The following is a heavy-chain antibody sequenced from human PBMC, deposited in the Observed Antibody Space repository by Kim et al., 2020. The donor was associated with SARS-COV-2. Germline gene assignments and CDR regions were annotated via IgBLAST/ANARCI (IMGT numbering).Heavy chain of an antibody. J-gene: IGHJ3*02. CDR1: GFTFSSYS. CDR3: ARDLFRRLSHAFDI. V-gene: IGHV3-21*01. CDR2: ISSSSSYI. D-gene: IGHD3-16*02. Sequence: GGSLRLSCAASGFTFSSYSMNWVRQAPGKGLEWVSSISSSSSYIYYADSVKGRFTISRDNAKNSLYLQMNSLRAEDTAVYYCARDLFRRLSHAFDIWGQGTMVTVSS.